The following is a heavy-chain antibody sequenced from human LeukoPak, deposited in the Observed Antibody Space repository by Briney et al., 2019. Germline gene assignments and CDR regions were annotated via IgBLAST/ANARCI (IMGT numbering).Heavy chain of an antibody. CDR3: AKDSYCYDSSGYYLFGSSLDY. V-gene: IGHV3-30*18. D-gene: IGHD3-22*01. CDR1: GFTFSSYG. CDR2: ISYDGSNK. J-gene: IGHJ4*02. Sequence: PGRSLRLSCAASGFTFSSYGMHWVRQAPGKGLEWVAVISYDGSNKYYADSVKGRFTISRDNSKNTLYLQMNSLRAEDTAVYYCAKDSYCYDSSGYYLFGSSLDYWGQGTLVTVSS.